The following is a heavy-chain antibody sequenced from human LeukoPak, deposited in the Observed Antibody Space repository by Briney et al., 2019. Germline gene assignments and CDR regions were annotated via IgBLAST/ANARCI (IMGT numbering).Heavy chain of an antibody. CDR2: ISYDGSNK. D-gene: IGHD2-2*01. CDR1: GFTFSSYA. J-gene: IGHJ4*02. V-gene: IGHV3-30-3*01. CDR3: ARGDPKRDLPAATGALFDY. Sequence: GGSLRLSCAASGFTFSSYAMHWVRQAPGKGLEWVAVISYDGSNKYYADSVKGRFTISRDNSKNTLYLQMNSPRAEDTAVYYCARGDPKRDLPAATGALFDYWGQGTLVTVSS.